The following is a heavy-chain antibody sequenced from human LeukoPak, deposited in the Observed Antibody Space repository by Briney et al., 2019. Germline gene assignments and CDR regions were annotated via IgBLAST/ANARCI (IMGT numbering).Heavy chain of an antibody. CDR2: INWNGGST. CDR1: GFTFDDYG. CDR3: ARDRVIAAVRPASFDY. J-gene: IGHJ4*02. V-gene: IGHV3-20*04. Sequence: GGSLRLSGAASGFTFDDYGMTWVRQAPGKGLEWVSGINWNGGSTGYADSVKGRFTISRDNAKKSLYLQMNSLRAEDTALYYCARDRVIAAVRPASFDYWGQGTLVTVSS. D-gene: IGHD6-13*01.